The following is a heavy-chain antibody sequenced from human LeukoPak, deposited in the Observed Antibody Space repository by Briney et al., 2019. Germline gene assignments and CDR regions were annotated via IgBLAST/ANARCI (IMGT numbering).Heavy chain of an antibody. CDR3: SKNFWENGGLLVY. CDR1: GFTFSSYA. V-gene: IGHV3-23*01. J-gene: IGHJ4*02. D-gene: IGHD3-3*01. Sequence: GGSLRLSCAASGFTFSSYAMSWVRQAPGKGLEWVSAISGSGGSTYYADSVKGRFTISRDNSKNTLYLQMNSLRAEDTAVYYWSKNFWENGGLLVYWGQGTPVTVPS. CDR2: ISGSGGST.